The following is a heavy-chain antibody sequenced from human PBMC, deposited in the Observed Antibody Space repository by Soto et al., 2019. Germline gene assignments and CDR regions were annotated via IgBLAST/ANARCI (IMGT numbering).Heavy chain of an antibody. Sequence: QVQLVQSGAALKKPGASVKVSCKASGYPFSTYDMHWVRQATGQGPEWIGWVNPNSGATCYAQKFKVRVTLTTAISTTTAYSEPPSPRSEDTAIYYCANVSRKGSAIDFDYWGQGTLITVSS. D-gene: IGHD3-22*01. V-gene: IGHV1-8*01. CDR3: ANVSRKGSAIDFDY. CDR2: VNPNSGAT. J-gene: IGHJ4*02. CDR1: GYPFSTYD.